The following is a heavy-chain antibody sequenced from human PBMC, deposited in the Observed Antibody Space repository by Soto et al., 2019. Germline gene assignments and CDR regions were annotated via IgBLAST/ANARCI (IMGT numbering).Heavy chain of an antibody. V-gene: IGHV3-15*01. Sequence: EVQLVESGGGLVKPGGSLRLSCAASGFTFSNAWMSWVRQAPGKGLEWVGRIKSKTDGGTTDYAAPVKGRFTISRDDSKNTLYLQMNSLKTEDTAVYYCTTIVIVVVTDDAFDIWGQGTMVTVSS. CDR1: GFTFSNAW. CDR2: IKSKTDGGTT. CDR3: TTIVIVVVTDDAFDI. J-gene: IGHJ3*02. D-gene: IGHD3-22*01.